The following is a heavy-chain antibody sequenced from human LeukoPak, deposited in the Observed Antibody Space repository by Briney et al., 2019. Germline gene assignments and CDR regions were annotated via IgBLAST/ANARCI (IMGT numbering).Heavy chain of an antibody. CDR2: IYYSGST. CDR1: GGSISSSSYY. Sequence: SETLSLTCTVSGGSISSSSYYWGWIRKPPGKRLEWIGSIYYSGSTYYNPSLKSRVTISVDTSKNQFSLKLSSVTAADTAVYYCARSGYCSGGSCYAYYYYYMDVWGKGTTVTVSS. J-gene: IGHJ6*03. D-gene: IGHD2-15*01. V-gene: IGHV4-39*07. CDR3: ARSGYCSGGSCYAYYYYYMDV.